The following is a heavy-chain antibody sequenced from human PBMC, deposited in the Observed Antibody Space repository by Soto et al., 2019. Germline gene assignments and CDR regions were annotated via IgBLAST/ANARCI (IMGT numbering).Heavy chain of an antibody. CDR3: ARQKQQLVTFYYYYGMDV. D-gene: IGHD6-13*01. CDR1: GGSISSSSYY. Sequence: PSETLSLTCTVSGGSISSSSYYWGWIRQPPGKGLEWIGSIYYSGSTYYNPSLKSRVTISVDTSKNQFSLKLSSVPAADTAVYYCARQKQQLVTFYYYYGMDVWGQGTTVTVSS. J-gene: IGHJ6*02. V-gene: IGHV4-39*01. CDR2: IYYSGST.